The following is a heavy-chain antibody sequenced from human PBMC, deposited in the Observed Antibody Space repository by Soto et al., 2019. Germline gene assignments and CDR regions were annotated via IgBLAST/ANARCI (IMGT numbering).Heavy chain of an antibody. Sequence: LRLSCSVSGFTFSNYAMHCVRQAPGKGLEYVSGITSDGDSTWHADSVKDRFTISRDNSKNTLFLQMSSLRVEDTAIYFCVKGNQLLRYYFEFWGHGTLVTVSS. D-gene: IGHD2-15*01. CDR1: GFTFSNYA. CDR3: VKGNQLLRYYFEF. V-gene: IGHV3-64D*06. J-gene: IGHJ4*01. CDR2: ITSDGDST.